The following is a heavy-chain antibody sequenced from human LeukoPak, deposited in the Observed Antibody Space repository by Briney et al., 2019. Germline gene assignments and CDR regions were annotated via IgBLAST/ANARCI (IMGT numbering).Heavy chain of an antibody. J-gene: IGHJ4*02. D-gene: IGHD6-19*01. CDR1: GFTFTDYY. CDR3: ARTYSSGWFSDY. V-gene: IGHV3-11*04. Sequence: GGSLRLSCAASGFTFTDYYMSWIRQAPGKGLEWVSYISSSGSTIYYADSVKGRFTISRDNAKNSLYLQMNSLRAEDTAVYYCARTYSSGWFSDYWGQGTLVTVSS. CDR2: ISSSGSTI.